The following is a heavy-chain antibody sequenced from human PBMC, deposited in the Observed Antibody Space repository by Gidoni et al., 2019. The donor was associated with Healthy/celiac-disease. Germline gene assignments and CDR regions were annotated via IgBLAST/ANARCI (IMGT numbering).Heavy chain of an antibody. CDR3: ARVFSITMIVVAKYFDY. J-gene: IGHJ4*02. Sequence: QVQLKESGPGLVKPSGTLSLTCAVSGGSISSSNWLSWVRQPPGKWLEWIGEIYHSGSTNYNPSLKSRVTISVDKSKNQFSLKLSSVTAADTAVYYCARVFSITMIVVAKYFDYWGQGTLVTVSS. V-gene: IGHV4-4*02. CDR1: GGSISSSNW. CDR2: IYHSGST. D-gene: IGHD3-22*01.